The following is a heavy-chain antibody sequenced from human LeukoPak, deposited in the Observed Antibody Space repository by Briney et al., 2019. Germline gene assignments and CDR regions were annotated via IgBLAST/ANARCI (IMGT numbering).Heavy chain of an antibody. V-gene: IGHV1-2*06. CDR2: INPNSGGT. CDR1: GYTFTGYY. J-gene: IGHJ4*02. CDR3: ARGIPFDYYDSSGYQVPFDY. D-gene: IGHD3-22*01. Sequence: ASVKVSCKASGYTFTGYYMHWVRQAPGQGLEWMGRINPNSGGTNYAQKFQGRVTMTRDTSISTAYTELSRLRSDDTAVYYCARGIPFDYYDSSGYQVPFDYWGQGTLVTVSS.